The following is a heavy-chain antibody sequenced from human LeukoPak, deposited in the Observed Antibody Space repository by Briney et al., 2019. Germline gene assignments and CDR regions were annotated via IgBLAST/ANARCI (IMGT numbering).Heavy chain of an antibody. J-gene: IGHJ6*03. CDR2: IYSGGGT. CDR1: GFTFSNYR. V-gene: IGHV3-53*01. Sequence: PGGSLRLSCAASGFTFSNYRMSWVRQAPGKGLEWLTAIYSGGGTYYIDSVKGRFAISRDNSRNTVYLQMNSLRADDTAVYYCARRRATVDYSMDVWGKGTTVTVSS. CDR3: ARRRATVDYSMDV. D-gene: IGHD1-26*01.